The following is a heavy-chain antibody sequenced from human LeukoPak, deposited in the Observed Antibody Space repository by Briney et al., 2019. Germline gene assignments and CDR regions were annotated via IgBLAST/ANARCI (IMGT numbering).Heavy chain of an antibody. J-gene: IGHJ4*02. Sequence: SETLSLTCAVYGGSLSGYYWSWIRQPPGKGLEWIGEINHSGSTNYNPTLKSRVTISVDTSKNQFSLKLSSVTAADTAVYYCARGPYVWGSYRPIFDYWGQGTLVTVSS. D-gene: IGHD3-16*02. CDR2: INHSGST. CDR3: ARGPYVWGSYRPIFDY. V-gene: IGHV4-34*01. CDR1: GGSLSGYY.